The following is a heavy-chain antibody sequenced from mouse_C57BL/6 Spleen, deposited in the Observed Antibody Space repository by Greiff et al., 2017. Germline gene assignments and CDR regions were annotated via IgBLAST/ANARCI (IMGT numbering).Heavy chain of an antibody. Sequence: QVQLQQPGAELVKPGASVKMSCKASGYTFTSYWITWVKQRPGQGLEWIGDIYPGSGSTNYNEKFKSKATLTVDTSSSTAYMQLSSLTSEDSAVYYWARSGIYYSNYKFAYWGQGTLVTVSA. CDR3: ARSGIYYSNYKFAY. CDR2: IYPGSGST. CDR1: GYTFTSYW. V-gene: IGHV1-55*01. J-gene: IGHJ3*01. D-gene: IGHD2-5*01.